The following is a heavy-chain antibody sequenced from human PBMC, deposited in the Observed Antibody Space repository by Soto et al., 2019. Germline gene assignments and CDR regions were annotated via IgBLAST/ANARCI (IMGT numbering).Heavy chain of an antibody. D-gene: IGHD6-19*01. Sequence: EVQLVESGGGLVQPGRSLRLSCAASGFTFDDYAMHWVRQAPGKGLEWVSGISWNSGSIGYADSVKGRFTISRDNAKNSLYLQMNSLRAEDTALYYCAKVTISSGWYQGYFQHWGQGTLATVSS. CDR2: ISWNSGSI. J-gene: IGHJ1*01. CDR1: GFTFDDYA. CDR3: AKVTISSGWYQGYFQH. V-gene: IGHV3-9*01.